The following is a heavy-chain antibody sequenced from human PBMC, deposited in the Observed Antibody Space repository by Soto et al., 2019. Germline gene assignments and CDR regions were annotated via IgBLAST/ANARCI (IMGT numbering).Heavy chain of an antibody. V-gene: IGHV4-31*03. J-gene: IGHJ6*02. CDR1: GGSISSDGNY. D-gene: IGHD3-10*01. CDR2: IYYSGST. CDR3: ARARMVRGIIYYYGMDV. Sequence: QVQLQESGPGLVKSSQTLSLTCTVSGGSISSDGNYWSWIRQHPGKGLEWIGYIYYSGSTNYNPSLKSRVTISVDTSKNQFSLKLISVTAVDTAVYYCARARMVRGIIYYYGMDVWGQGTTVTVSS.